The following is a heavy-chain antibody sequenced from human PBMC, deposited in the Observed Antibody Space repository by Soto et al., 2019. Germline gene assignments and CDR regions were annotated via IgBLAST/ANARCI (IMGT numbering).Heavy chain of an antibody. J-gene: IGHJ4*02. Sequence: SGPTLVNPTQTLTLTCTFSGFSLSARGVGVGWIRQPPGKALEWLALIYWDDTKHYSPSLKSRLTITQDTSKNQVVLTMTNMDPVDTATYYCAHKGGGDRILDYWGQGTLVTVSS. CDR3: AHKGGGDRILDY. V-gene: IGHV2-5*02. D-gene: IGHD3-16*01. CDR2: IYWDDTK. CDR1: GFSLSARGVG.